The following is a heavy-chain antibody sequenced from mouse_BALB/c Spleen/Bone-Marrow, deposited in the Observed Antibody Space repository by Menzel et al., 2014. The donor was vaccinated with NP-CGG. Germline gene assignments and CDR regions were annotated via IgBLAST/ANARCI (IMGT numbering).Heavy chain of an antibody. Sequence: VQLKESGAELVRPGALVKLSCEASGFNIKDYYMHWVKQRPEQGLEWIGWIDPENGNTIYDPKFQGKASITADTSSNTAYLQLSSLTSEDTAVYYCASGYYGSSPYWYFDVWGAGTTVTVSS. CDR1: GFNIKDYY. CDR3: ASGYYGSSPYWYFDV. V-gene: IGHV14-1*02. CDR2: IDPENGNT. J-gene: IGHJ1*01. D-gene: IGHD1-1*01.